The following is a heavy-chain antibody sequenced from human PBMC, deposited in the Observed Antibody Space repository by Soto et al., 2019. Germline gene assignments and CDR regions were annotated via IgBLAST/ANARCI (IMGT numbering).Heavy chain of an antibody. D-gene: IGHD3-10*01. V-gene: IGHV4-59*01. CDR3: AGSPGTAAFDI. CDR1: GDSISSYY. J-gene: IGHJ3*02. Sequence: TLSLTCTVSGDSISSYYWSWIRQPPGKGLEWIGYIYDSGSTNYNPSLESRVTISVDTSKNRFSLKLSSVTAADRAVYFCAGSPGTAAFDIWGQGTMVTVSS. CDR2: IYDSGST.